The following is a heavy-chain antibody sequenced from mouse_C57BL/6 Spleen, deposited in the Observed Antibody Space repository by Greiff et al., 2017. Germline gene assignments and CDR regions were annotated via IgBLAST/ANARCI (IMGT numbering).Heavy chain of an antibody. V-gene: IGHV5-9*01. CDR3: ARGVVPLIYYDYDGGYFDY. CDR2: ISGGGGNT. Sequence: EVKVVESGGGLVKPGGSLKLSCAASGFTFSSYTMSWVRQTPEKRLEWVATISGGGGNTYYPDSVKGRFTISRDNAKNTLYLQMSSLRSEDTALYYCARGVVPLIYYDYDGGYFDYWGQGTTLTVSS. J-gene: IGHJ2*01. CDR1: GFTFSSYT. D-gene: IGHD2-4*01.